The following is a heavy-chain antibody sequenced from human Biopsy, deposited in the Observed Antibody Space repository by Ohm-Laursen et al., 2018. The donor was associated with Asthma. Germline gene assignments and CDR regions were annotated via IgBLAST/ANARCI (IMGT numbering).Heavy chain of an antibody. CDR3: ARGPNYHGSGRAPIGMDV. CDR2: IYYTGSV. CDR1: GGSVSTGSYY. V-gene: IGHV4-61*01. D-gene: IGHD3-10*01. Sequence: GTLSLTCPVSGGSVSTGSYYWSWIRQPPGKGLEWLGYIYYTGSVNYNPSLKSRVTISVDTSKNQFSLRLNSVTAADTAVYYCARGPNYHGSGRAPIGMDVWGQGTTVTVSS. J-gene: IGHJ6*02.